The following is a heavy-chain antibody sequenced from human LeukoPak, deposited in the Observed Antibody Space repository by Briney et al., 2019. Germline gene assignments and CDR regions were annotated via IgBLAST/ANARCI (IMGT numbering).Heavy chain of an antibody. V-gene: IGHV3-66*02. CDR1: GFTVRGSY. CDR2: IYSSGNT. J-gene: IGHJ4*02. Sequence: TGGSLRLSCAASGFTVRGSYMSWVRQAPGKGLEWVSLIYSSGNTYYADSVKGRFTISRDNSKDPLYAQMGSLRGDDTAVYYCATGPDSGGYFNSWGQGTLVIVSS. CDR3: ATGPDSGGYFNS. D-gene: IGHD1-26*01.